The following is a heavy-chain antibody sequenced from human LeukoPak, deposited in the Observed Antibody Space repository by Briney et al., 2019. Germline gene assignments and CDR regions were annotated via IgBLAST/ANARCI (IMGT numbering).Heavy chain of an antibody. CDR1: GFTFRSYS. V-gene: IGHV3-30-3*01. Sequence: GRSLRLSCAASGFTFRSYSMHWVRQAPGKGLEWAATISYDGSNVYYADSEKGRFTISRDNSKNTVYLEMSGLRVEDTALFHCARKRGGIYDSRALDLWGQGTTVIVSS. D-gene: IGHD3-22*01. CDR2: ISYDGSNV. J-gene: IGHJ6*02. CDR3: ARKRGGIYDSRALDL.